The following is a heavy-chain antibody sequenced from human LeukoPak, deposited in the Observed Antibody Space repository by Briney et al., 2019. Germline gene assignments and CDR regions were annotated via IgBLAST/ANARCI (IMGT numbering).Heavy chain of an antibody. D-gene: IGHD3-10*01. V-gene: IGHV1-18*01. CDR2: ISAYNGNT. CDR3: ARVGPEPPFYGSGSEGPDY. Sequence: ASVKVSCKASGYTFTSYGISWVRQAPGQGLEWMGWISAYNGNTNYAQKLQGRVTMTTDTSTSTAYMEVRSLRSDDTAVYYCARVGPEPPFYGSGSEGPDYWGQGTLVTVSS. CDR1: GYTFTSYG. J-gene: IGHJ4*02.